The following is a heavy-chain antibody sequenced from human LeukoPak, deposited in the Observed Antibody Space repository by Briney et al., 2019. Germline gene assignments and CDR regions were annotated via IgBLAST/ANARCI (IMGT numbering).Heavy chain of an antibody. CDR2: IYYSGST. J-gene: IGHJ4*02. CDR3: ARYSRGAAAGPEPDV. CDR1: GGSISSSSYY. V-gene: IGHV4-39*07. Sequence: KSSETLSLTCTVSGGSISSSSYYWGWIRQPPGKGLEWIGSIYYSGSTYYNPSLKSRVTISVDTSKNQFSLKLSSVTAADTAVYYCARYSRGAAAGPEPDVWGQGTLVTVSS. D-gene: IGHD6-13*01.